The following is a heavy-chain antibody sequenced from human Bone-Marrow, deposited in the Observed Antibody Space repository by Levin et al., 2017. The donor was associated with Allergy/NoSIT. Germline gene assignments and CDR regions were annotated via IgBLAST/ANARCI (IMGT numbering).Heavy chain of an antibody. J-gene: IGHJ4*02. D-gene: IGHD1-26*01. CDR2: IYYSGST. V-gene: IGHV4-59*01. CDR1: GGSISSYY. CDR3: ARERGAGLDY. Sequence: PGGSLRLSCTVSGGSISSYYWSWIRQPPGKGLEWIGYIYYSGSTNYNPSLKSRVTISVDTSKNQFSLKLSSVTAADTAVYYCARERGAGLDYWGQGTLVTVSS.